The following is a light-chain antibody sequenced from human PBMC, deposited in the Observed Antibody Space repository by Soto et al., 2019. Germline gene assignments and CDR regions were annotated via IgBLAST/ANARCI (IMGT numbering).Light chain of an antibody. Sequence: QSVLTQPPSASGSPGRSVTISCTGTSSDVGGYDYVSWFQQHPGKAPKLIIYEVTKRPSGVPDRFSASKSGNTASLTVSGLQAEDEADYYCSSYAGSNNWVFGGGTKVTVL. CDR3: SSYAGSNNWV. V-gene: IGLV2-8*01. J-gene: IGLJ3*02. CDR2: EVT. CDR1: SSDVGGYDY.